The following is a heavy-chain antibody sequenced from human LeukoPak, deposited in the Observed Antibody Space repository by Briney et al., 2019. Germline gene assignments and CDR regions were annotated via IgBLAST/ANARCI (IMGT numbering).Heavy chain of an antibody. CDR3: ARVLVLAPDY. D-gene: IGHD3-3*01. J-gene: IGHJ4*02. CDR2: ISSSSSYI. V-gene: IGHV3-21*01. CDR1: GFTFSSYS. Sequence: GGSLRLSCAASGFTFSSYSMNWVRQAPGKGLEWVSSISSSSSYIYYADSVKGRFTISRDNAKNSLYLQMNRLRAEDTAVYYCARVLVLAPDYWGQGTLVTVSS.